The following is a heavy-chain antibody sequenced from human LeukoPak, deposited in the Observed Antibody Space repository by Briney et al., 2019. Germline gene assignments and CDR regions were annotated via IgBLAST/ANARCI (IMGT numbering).Heavy chain of an antibody. CDR3: AKNLYCGGGSCYPSALGMDV. J-gene: IGHJ6*02. CDR1: GFTFSSYG. V-gene: IGHV3-33*06. Sequence: GGSLRLSCAASGFTFSSYGMHWVRQAPGKGLEWVAVIWYDGSNKYYADSVKGQFTISRDNSKNTLYLQMNSLRAEDTAVYYCAKNLYCGGGSCYPSALGMDVWGQGTTVTVSS. CDR2: IWYDGSNK. D-gene: IGHD2-15*01.